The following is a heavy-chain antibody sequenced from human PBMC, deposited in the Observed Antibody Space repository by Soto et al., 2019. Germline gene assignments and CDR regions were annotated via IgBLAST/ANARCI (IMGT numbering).Heavy chain of an antibody. J-gene: IGHJ4*02. Sequence: QVQLVQSGAEVKKPGASVKVSCKASGYTFTSYGISWVRQAPGQGLEWMGWISAYNGNTNYAQKLQGRVTMTTDTSTSTAYMELRSLRSDDTAVYYCARDLRGDRIAYCGGDCYSEYYFDYWGQGTLVTVSS. CDR1: GYTFTSYG. CDR3: ARDLRGDRIAYCGGDCYSEYYFDY. CDR2: ISAYNGNT. V-gene: IGHV1-18*01. D-gene: IGHD2-21*02.